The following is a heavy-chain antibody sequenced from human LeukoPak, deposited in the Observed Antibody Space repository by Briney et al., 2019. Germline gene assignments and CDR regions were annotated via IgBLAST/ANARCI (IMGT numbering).Heavy chain of an antibody. V-gene: IGHV3-7*03. CDR3: AKWGPYDILTGRIN. J-gene: IGHJ4*02. D-gene: IGHD3-9*01. CDR2: INKDGGEK. CDR1: GFTFSSYW. Sequence: GGSLRLSCAASGFTFSSYWMSWVPQAPGKGLEWVANINKDGGEKYYVDSVKGRFTISRDNAKNSLYLQMNSLRAEDTAVYYCAKWGPYDILTGRINWGQGTLVTVSS.